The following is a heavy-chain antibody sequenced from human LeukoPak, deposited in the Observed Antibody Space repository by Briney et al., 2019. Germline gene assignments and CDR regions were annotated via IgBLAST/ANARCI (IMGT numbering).Heavy chain of an antibody. CDR2: IYYSGST. Sequence: SETLSLTCTVSGGSISSGDYYWSWIRQPPGKGLEWIGYIYYSGSTYYNPSLKSRVTISVDTSKTQFSLKLSSVTAADTAVYYCARVDYYDSSGPDWGQGTLVTVSS. J-gene: IGHJ4*02. CDR1: GGSISSGDYY. V-gene: IGHV4-30-4*01. CDR3: ARVDYYDSSGPD. D-gene: IGHD3-22*01.